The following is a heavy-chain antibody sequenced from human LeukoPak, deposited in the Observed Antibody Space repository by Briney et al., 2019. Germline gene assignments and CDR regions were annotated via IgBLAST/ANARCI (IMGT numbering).Heavy chain of an antibody. J-gene: IGHJ4*02. CDR3: ARARGGSGYSPAYDY. CDR1: GGSISSGGYS. CDR2: IYHSGST. Sequence: SQTLSLTCAISGGSISSGGYSWSWIRQPPGKGLEWIGYIYHSGSTYYNPSLKSRVTISVDRPKNQFSLKLSAVTAADTAVYYCARARGGSGYSPAYDYWGQGTLVTVSS. V-gene: IGHV4-30-2*01. D-gene: IGHD5-18*01.